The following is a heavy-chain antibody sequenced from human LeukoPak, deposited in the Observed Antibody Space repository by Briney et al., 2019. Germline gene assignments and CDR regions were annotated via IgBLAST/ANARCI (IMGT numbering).Heavy chain of an antibody. J-gene: IGHJ4*02. D-gene: IGHD3-22*01. Sequence: SETLSLTCTVSGGSMSSYYWSWLRQPPGKGLEWIGYIYYSGSTTYNPSLKSRVTISVDTSKNQFSLKLTSVTAADTAVYYCARYDSSGYLAAVDYWGQGTLVTVSS. CDR3: ARYDSSGYLAAVDY. V-gene: IGHV4-59*01. CDR2: IYYSGST. CDR1: GGSMSSYY.